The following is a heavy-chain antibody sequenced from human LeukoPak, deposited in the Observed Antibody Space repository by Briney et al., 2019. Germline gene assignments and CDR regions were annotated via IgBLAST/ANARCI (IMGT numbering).Heavy chain of an antibody. CDR3: ARRGTAYCRGGNCYSDKYFDY. CDR2: INYSGNT. D-gene: IGHD2-15*01. CDR1: GGSLSGYY. Sequence: PSETLSLTCAVYGGSLSGYYWTWVRQTPGTGLEWIGEINYSGNTNYNRSLKSRVTISADTSKNQFSLRLSSVTAADTAVYYCARRGTAYCRGGNCYSDKYFDYWGQGTQVTVSS. V-gene: IGHV4-34*01. J-gene: IGHJ4*02.